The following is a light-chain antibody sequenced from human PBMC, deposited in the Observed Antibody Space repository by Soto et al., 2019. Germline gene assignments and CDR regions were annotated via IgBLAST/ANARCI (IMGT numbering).Light chain of an antibody. CDR1: QSVRSN. V-gene: IGKV3D-15*01. J-gene: IGKJ4*01. CDR2: GAS. CDR3: QQYDDWPLT. Sequence: EVVMTQSPATLSVSPGERATLSCRASQSVRSNAAWYQQKPGQAPRLLISGASTRATGIPARFSGSGSGTEFSLTISSLQSEDFAVYHCQQYDDWPLTFGGGTKVEIK.